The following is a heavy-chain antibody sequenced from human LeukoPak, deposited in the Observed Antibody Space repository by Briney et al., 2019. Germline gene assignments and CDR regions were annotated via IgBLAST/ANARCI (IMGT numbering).Heavy chain of an antibody. D-gene: IGHD6-13*01. Sequence: GASVKVSCKASGGTFSSYAISWVRQAPGQGLEWMGGIIPIFGTANYAQKFQGRVTITTDESTSTAYMELSSLRSEDTAVYYCARDLSIAAAGTGYFDYWGQGTLVTVSS. J-gene: IGHJ4*02. CDR1: GGTFSSYA. CDR2: IIPIFGTA. CDR3: ARDLSIAAAGTGYFDY. V-gene: IGHV1-69*05.